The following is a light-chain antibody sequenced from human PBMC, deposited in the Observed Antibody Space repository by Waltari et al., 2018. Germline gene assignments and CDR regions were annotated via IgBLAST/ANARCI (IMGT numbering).Light chain of an antibody. Sequence: SISSYLNWYQHKPGKAPKVLIYATSSLQSGVPSRFSGSGSGTDFTLTISSLQPEDFATYYFQQSYSTPYTFGQGTKLEIK. CDR1: SISSY. CDR2: ATS. CDR3: QQSYSTPYT. V-gene: IGKV1-39*01. J-gene: IGKJ2*01.